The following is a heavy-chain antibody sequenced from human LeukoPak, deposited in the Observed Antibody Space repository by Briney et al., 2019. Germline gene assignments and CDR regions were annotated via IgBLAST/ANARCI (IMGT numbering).Heavy chain of an antibody. D-gene: IGHD2-2*01. V-gene: IGHV1-24*01. CDR3: ATDWISSTSGQTVGSRDY. CDR1: GYTLTELS. J-gene: IGHJ4*02. Sequence: GASVKDSCKVSGYTLTELSMHWVRQAPGKGLEWMGGFDPEDGEAIYAQKFQGRVTMTEDTSTDTAYMELSSLRSEDTAVYYCATDWISSTSGQTVGSRDYWGQGTLVTVSS. CDR2: FDPEDGEA.